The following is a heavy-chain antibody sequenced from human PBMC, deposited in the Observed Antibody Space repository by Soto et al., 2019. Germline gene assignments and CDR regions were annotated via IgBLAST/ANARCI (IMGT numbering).Heavy chain of an antibody. Sequence: SETLSLTCTVSGGSISSYYWSWIRQPPGKGLEWIGYIYYSGSTNYNPSLKSRVTISVDTSKNQFSLKLSSVTAADTAVYYCARGSGSSGWYWGQGTLVTVSS. D-gene: IGHD6-19*01. CDR2: IYYSGST. CDR3: ARGSGSSGWY. CDR1: GGSISSYY. J-gene: IGHJ4*02. V-gene: IGHV4-59*01.